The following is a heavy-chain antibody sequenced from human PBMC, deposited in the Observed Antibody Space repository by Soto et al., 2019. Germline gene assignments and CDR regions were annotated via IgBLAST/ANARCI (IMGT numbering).Heavy chain of an antibody. V-gene: IGHV1-2*04. CDR2: INPNSGGT. Sequence: ASMKVSCKASGYTFTGYHMHWVRQAPGQGLEWMGWINPNSGGTNYAQKFQGWVTMTRDTSISTAYMELRRRRSDDTAVYSCARARTTYYYVYFDYWGQGTLVTVSS. J-gene: IGHJ4*02. CDR3: ARARTTYYYVYFDY. D-gene: IGHD3-10*02. CDR1: GYTFTGYH.